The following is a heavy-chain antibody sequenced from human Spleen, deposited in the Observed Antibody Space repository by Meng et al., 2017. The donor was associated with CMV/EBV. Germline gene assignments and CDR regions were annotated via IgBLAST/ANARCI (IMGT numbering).Heavy chain of an antibody. V-gene: IGHV4-34*01. Sequence: SETLSLTCAVYGGSFSGYYWSWLRHPPGKGLEWIGEINHSGSTNYNPSLKSRLSISVDTSKNQFSLKLSSVTAAATAVYYFARGHLQYSYGSSVYNWFDPWGQGTLVTVSS. J-gene: IGHJ5*02. D-gene: IGHD5-18*01. CDR3: ARGHLQYSYGSSVYNWFDP. CDR1: GGSFSGYY. CDR2: INHSGST.